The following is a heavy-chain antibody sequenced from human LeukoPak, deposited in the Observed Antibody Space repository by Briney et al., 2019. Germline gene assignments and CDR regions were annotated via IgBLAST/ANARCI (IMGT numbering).Heavy chain of an antibody. D-gene: IGHD5-12*01. J-gene: IGHJ4*02. CDR3: ARDPGGYDLQDY. CDR2: IFTSGST. CDR1: GGSITNYY. Sequence: SETLSLTCTGSGGSITNYYWNWIRQPAGKGLEWIGRIFTSGSTYYNPSLKSRVTISVDTSKNQFSLKLSSVTAADTAVYYCARDPGGYDLQDYWGQGTLVTVSS. V-gene: IGHV4-4*07.